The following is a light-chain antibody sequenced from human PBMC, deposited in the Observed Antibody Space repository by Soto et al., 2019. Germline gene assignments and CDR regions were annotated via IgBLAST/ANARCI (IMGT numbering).Light chain of an antibody. CDR1: QSVSSY. Sequence: EIVLTQSPATLSLSPGERATLSCRASQSVSSYLAWYQQKPGQAPRLLIYDASNRATGIPARFSGSGSGTEYTLTISSLESKHVAVYYCQQRSNWLPEAYTFGQGTKVEIK. J-gene: IGKJ2*01. CDR3: QQRSNWLPEAYT. CDR2: DAS. V-gene: IGKV3-11*01.